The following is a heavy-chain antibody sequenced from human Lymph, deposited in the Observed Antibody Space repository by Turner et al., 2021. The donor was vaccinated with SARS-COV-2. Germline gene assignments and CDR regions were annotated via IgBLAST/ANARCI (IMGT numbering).Heavy chain of an antibody. J-gene: IGHJ4*02. D-gene: IGHD5-12*01. V-gene: IGHV5-51*03. CDR3: ARLPIARGYSGYDFYYFDY. CDR1: GYGFPTYW. CDR2: IYPGDSDT. Sequence: VRSGAGVKNPGATRRIPGRVSGYGFPTYWIGWVRQMPGKGLEWMGIIYPGDSDTRYSPSFQGQVTISADKSISTAYLQWSSLKASDTAMYYCARLPIARGYSGYDFYYFDYWGQGTLVTVSS.